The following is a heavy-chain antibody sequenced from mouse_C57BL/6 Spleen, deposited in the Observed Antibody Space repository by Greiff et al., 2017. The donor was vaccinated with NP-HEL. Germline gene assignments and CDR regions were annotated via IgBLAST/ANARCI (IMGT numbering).Heavy chain of an antibody. V-gene: IGHV5-4*03. J-gene: IGHJ1*03. D-gene: IGHD1-2*01. CDR2: ISDGGSYT. CDR3: ARGSTAKGYFDV. Sequence: DVMLVESGGGLVKPGGSLKLSCAASGFTFSSYAMSWVRQTPEKRLEWVATISDGGSYTYYPDNVKGRFTISRDNAKNNLYLQMSHLKSEDTAMYYCARGSTAKGYFDVWGTGTTVTVSS. CDR1: GFTFSSYA.